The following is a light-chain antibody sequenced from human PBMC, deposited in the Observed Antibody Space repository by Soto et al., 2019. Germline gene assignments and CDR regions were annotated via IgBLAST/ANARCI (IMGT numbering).Light chain of an antibody. V-gene: IGKV2-28*01. CDR2: LGS. J-gene: IGKJ4*01. CDR1: QSLLHSSGRYY. CDR3: IQAVQTPFT. Sequence: DIVMTQSPLSLPVTPGEPASISCRSSQSLLHSSGRYYLDWYLQKPGQSPQLLIYLGSHRASGVTDRFSGSGSGTDFTLTISRVEAEDVGIYYCIQAVQTPFTFGGGTRVEIK.